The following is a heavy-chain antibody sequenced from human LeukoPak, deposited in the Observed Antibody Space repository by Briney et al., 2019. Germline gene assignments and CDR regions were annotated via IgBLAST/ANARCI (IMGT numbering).Heavy chain of an antibody. Sequence: SETLSLTCTVSGGSVSSYDWSWIRQPPGEGRGWIGYIYYSGSTNYNPSLKSRVTISVDTSKNQFALKLSSVTAADTAVYYCARHGGDYVWGSYRLSFDYWGQGTLVTVSS. CDR3: ARHGGDYVWGSYRLSFDY. CDR2: IYYSGST. J-gene: IGHJ4*02. CDR1: GGSVSSYD. D-gene: IGHD3-16*02. V-gene: IGHV4-59*08.